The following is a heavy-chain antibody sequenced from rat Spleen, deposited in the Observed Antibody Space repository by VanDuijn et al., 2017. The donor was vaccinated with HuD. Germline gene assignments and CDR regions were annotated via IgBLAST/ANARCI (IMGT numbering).Heavy chain of an antibody. D-gene: IGHD1-12*02. CDR2: ISPSGGST. J-gene: IGHJ2*01. V-gene: IGHV5S13*01. CDR1: GFTFSDYG. Sequence: EVQLVESDGGLVQPGRSLKLSCAASGFTFSDYGMAWVRQAPTKGLEWVASISPSGGSTYYRDSVKGRFTISRQNGQNTLYLQMDSLRSEDTATYYCATGGDGKYRFAYWGQGVMVTVSS. CDR3: ATGGDGKYRFAY.